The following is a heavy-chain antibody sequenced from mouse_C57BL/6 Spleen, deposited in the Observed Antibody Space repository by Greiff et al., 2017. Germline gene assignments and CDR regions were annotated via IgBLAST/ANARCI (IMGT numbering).Heavy chain of an antibody. V-gene: IGHV5-2*03. Sequence: EVKLVESGGGLVQPGESLKLSCESYEYEFPSHDMSWVRQTPVKGLELVAAINSDGGSTYYTDTMERRFIISRDTTKKALYLQMSSLRSEDTALYYCAGHGTGYAMDDWGQGTSVTVSS. CDR3: AGHGTGYAMDD. CDR1: EYEFPSHD. CDR2: INSDGGST. J-gene: IGHJ4*01. D-gene: IGHD4-1*01.